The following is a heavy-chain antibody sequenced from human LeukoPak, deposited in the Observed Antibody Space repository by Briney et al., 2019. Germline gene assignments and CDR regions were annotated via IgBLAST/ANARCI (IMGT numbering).Heavy chain of an antibody. CDR3: AREIVVVPAAIQRYYYYGMDV. CDR2: IYHSGST. D-gene: IGHD2-2*01. V-gene: IGHV4-4*02. J-gene: IGHJ6*02. CDR1: GGSLSSDNW. Sequence: PSGTLSLTCGVSGGSLSSDNWWNWLRQPPGKGLEWIGDIYHSGSTNYNPSLKSRVTISLDESKNQFSLKLISVTAADTAVYYCAREIVVVPAAIQRYYYYGMDVWGQGTTVTVSS.